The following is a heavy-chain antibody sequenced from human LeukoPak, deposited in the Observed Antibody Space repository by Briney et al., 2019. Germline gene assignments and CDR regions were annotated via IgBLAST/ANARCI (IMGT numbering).Heavy chain of an antibody. D-gene: IGHD5-18*01. Sequence: GASVKVSCTASGYAFSDHGVNWVRQAPGQGLEWMGWISGYNGHTSYAQNFQGRVMVTTDRSTNTAYLELRSLRSDDTAVYYCARVPNPRNTYGYNDKWGQGTLVTVSS. J-gene: IGHJ4*02. CDR3: ARVPNPRNTYGYNDK. V-gene: IGHV1-18*04. CDR1: GYAFSDHG. CDR2: ISGYNGHT.